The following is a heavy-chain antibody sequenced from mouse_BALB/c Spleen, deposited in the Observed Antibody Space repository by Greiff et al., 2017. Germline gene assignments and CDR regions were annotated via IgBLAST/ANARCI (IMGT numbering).Heavy chain of an antibody. Sequence: EVQRVESGGGLVQPGGSRKLSCAASGFTFSSFGMYWVRQAPEKGLEWVAYISSGSSTIYYADTVKGRFTISRDNPKNTLFLQMTSLRSEDTAMYYCARSLTTVRDYAMDYWGQGTSVTVSS. CDR3: ARSLTTVRDYAMDY. CDR1: GFTFSSFG. CDR2: ISSGSSTI. V-gene: IGHV5-17*02. D-gene: IGHD1-1*01. J-gene: IGHJ4*01.